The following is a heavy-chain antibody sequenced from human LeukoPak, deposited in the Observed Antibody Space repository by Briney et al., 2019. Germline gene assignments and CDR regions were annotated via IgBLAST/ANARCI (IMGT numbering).Heavy chain of an antibody. Sequence: GGSLRLSCAASGFTFSSYSMNWVRQAPGKGLEWVSSISSSSSYIYYADSVKGRFTISRDNAKNSLYLQMNSLRAEDTAVYYCVRDTPGYNWNDGCFDYWGQGTLVTVSS. CDR2: ISSSSSYI. CDR3: VRDTPGYNWNDGCFDY. V-gene: IGHV3-21*01. J-gene: IGHJ4*02. D-gene: IGHD1-1*01. CDR1: GFTFSSYS.